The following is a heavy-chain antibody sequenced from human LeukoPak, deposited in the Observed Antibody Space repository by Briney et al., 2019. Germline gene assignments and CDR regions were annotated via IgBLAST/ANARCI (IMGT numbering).Heavy chain of an antibody. V-gene: IGHV3-23*01. D-gene: IGHD3-16*01. CDR2: ISTSGGST. CDR3: AGGVNY. Sequence: GGSLRLSCAASGFTFSSNAMSWVRQAPGKGLEWVSGISTSGGSTYYADSVKGRFTISRDNSKNTLYLQMNSPRAEDTAVYYCAGGVNYWGQGTLVTVSS. CDR1: GFTFSSNA. J-gene: IGHJ4*02.